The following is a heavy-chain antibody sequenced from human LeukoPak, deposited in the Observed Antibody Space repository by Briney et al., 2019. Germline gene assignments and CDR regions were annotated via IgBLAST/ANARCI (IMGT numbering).Heavy chain of an antibody. V-gene: IGHV1-2*02. CDR3: ARNTYYYDSSGYEGPDY. CDR1: GYTFTGYY. D-gene: IGHD3-22*01. CDR2: INPNSGGT. Sequence: ASVKVSCKASGYTFTGYYMHWVRQAPGQGLEWMGWINPNSGGTNYAQKFQGRVTMTRDTSISTAYMELSRLRSDDTAVYYCARNTYYYDSSGYEGPDYWGREPWSPSPQ. J-gene: IGHJ4*02.